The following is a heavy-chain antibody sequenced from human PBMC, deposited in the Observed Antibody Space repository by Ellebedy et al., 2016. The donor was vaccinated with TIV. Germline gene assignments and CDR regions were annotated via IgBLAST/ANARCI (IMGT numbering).Heavy chain of an antibody. Sequence: SVKVSCXASGFTFTSSAVQWVRQARGQRLEWIGWIVVGSGNTNYAQKFQGRVTITADESTSTAYMELSSLRSEDTAVYYCASDKDYGDYNYWGQGTLVTVSS. D-gene: IGHD4-17*01. J-gene: IGHJ4*02. CDR1: GFTFTSSA. V-gene: IGHV1-58*01. CDR2: IVVGSGNT. CDR3: ASDKDYGDYNY.